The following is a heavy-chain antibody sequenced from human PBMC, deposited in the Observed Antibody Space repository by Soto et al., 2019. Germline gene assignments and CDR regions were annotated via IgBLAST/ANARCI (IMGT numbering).Heavy chain of an antibody. Sequence: QVQLVQSGAEVKKPGASVKVSCKASGYTFTSYYMHWVRQAPGQGLEWMGIINPSGGSTSYAQKFQGRVTMTRDTSTGTVYMELSSLRSEDTAVYYCARDGIAAATLLNWFDPWGQGTLVTVSS. V-gene: IGHV1-46*01. CDR1: GYTFTSYY. D-gene: IGHD6-13*01. J-gene: IGHJ5*02. CDR2: INPSGGST. CDR3: ARDGIAAATLLNWFDP.